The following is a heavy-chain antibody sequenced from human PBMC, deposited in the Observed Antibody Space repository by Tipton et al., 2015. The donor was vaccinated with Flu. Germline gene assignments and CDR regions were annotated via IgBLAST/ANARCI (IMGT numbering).Heavy chain of an antibody. CDR1: GGSISGNY. J-gene: IGHJ4*02. CDR2: INPSGST. D-gene: IGHD3-3*01. Sequence: TLSLTCTVSGGSISGNYWNWIRQPPGKGLEWIGEINPSGSTIYNPSLKSRVTISLDTSKNQFSLRLSSVTAADTAVYYCARKYYDLWAAWRVDWGQGTLVTVSS. CDR3: ARKYYDLWAAWRVD. V-gene: IGHV4-34*01.